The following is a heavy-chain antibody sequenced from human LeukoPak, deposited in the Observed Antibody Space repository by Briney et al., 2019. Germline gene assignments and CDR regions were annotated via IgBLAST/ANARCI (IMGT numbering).Heavy chain of an antibody. Sequence: PSETLSLTCTVSGGSISSYYWSWIRQPPGKGLEWIGYIYYSGSTNYNPSLKSRVTISVDTSKNQFSLKLSSVTAADTAVYYCARVSTQGTLDYWGQGTLVTVSS. V-gene: IGHV4-59*12. D-gene: IGHD1-7*01. CDR2: IYYSGST. CDR3: ARVSTQGTLDY. J-gene: IGHJ4*02. CDR1: GGSISSYY.